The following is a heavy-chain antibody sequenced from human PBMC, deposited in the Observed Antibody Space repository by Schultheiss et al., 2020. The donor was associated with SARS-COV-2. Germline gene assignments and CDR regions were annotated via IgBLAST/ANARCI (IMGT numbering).Heavy chain of an antibody. CDR3: AKGHYGYFDY. CDR2: VSWNGSRT. V-gene: IGHV3-19*01. CDR1: GFTFSNAW. J-gene: IGHJ4*02. D-gene: IGHD3-10*01. Sequence: GGSLRLSCAASGFTFSNAWMSWVRQAPGKGLEWVSGVSWNGSRTHYADSVKGRFIISRDNSKNTLYLQMNSLRAEDTAVYYCAKGHYGYFDYWGQGTLVTVSS.